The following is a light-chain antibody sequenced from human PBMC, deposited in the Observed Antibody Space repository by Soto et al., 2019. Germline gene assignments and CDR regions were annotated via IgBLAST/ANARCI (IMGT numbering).Light chain of an antibody. CDR3: QQYNSSPWT. CDR2: GAS. V-gene: IGKV3-15*01. J-gene: IGKJ1*01. CDR1: QSVSSN. Sequence: EIVMTQSPATLSVSPGERATLSCRASQSVSSNLAWYQQKPGQAPRLLIYGASTRATGIPSRFSGSGSGTDFTLTISSLQSEDFAVYYCQQYNSSPWTFGQGTKVEIK.